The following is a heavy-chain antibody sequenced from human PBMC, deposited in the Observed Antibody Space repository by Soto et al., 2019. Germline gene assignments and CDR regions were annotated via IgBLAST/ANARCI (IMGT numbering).Heavy chain of an antibody. Sequence: QVQLVQSGAEVKKPGASVKVSCKASGYTFTSYDINWVRQATGQGLEWMGWMNPNSGNTGYAQKLQGRVTMTRNTSISTAYVGLSSLRSEDTAVYYCARGLTWLRQMGFDYWGQGTLVTVSS. V-gene: IGHV1-8*01. CDR3: ARGLTWLRQMGFDY. D-gene: IGHD5-12*01. J-gene: IGHJ4*02. CDR2: MNPNSGNT. CDR1: GYTFTSYD.